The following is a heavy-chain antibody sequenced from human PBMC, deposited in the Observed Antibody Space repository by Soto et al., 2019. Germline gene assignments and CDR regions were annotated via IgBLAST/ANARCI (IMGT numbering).Heavy chain of an antibody. J-gene: IGHJ4*02. V-gene: IGHV3-23*01. CDR3: AKARCTTSNCYVPEY. CDR1: GFSFSTYT. Sequence: PGGSLRLSCAASGFSFSTYTMSWVRRAPGKGLEWVSAISGSGGRPSYADSVQGRFTISRDNPKKTLYLQMNSLRAEDTAVYYCAKARCTTSNCYVPEYWGQGTLVTVSS. CDR2: ISGSGGRP. D-gene: IGHD2-8*01.